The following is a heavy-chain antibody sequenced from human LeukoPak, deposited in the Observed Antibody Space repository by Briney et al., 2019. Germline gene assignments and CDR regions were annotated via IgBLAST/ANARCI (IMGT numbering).Heavy chain of an antibody. J-gene: IGHJ4*02. CDR1: GGSFSGYY. V-gene: IGHV4-34*01. Sequence: SETLSLTCAVYGGSFSGYYWSWIRQPPGKGLEWIGEINHSGSTNYNPSLKSRVTISVDTSKNQFSLKLSSVTAADTAVYYCARDQWDSGTYYFDYWGQGTLVTVSS. D-gene: IGHD1-14*01. CDR2: INHSGST. CDR3: ARDQWDSGTYYFDY.